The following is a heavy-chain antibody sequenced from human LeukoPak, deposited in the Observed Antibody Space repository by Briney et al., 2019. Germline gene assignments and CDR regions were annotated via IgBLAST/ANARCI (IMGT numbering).Heavy chain of an antibody. J-gene: IGHJ4*02. CDR1: GGSISSSTYY. V-gene: IGHV4-39*07. D-gene: IGHD6-19*01. Sequence: SETLSLTCTVSGGSISSSTYYWGWIRQSPGKGLEWIGSVHYSGGSYYSPSLKSRVTISLNTSKNQFSLKLTSVTAADTAVYYCARVTPAGAWLGYFDYWGQGTLVTVSS. CDR2: VHYSGGS. CDR3: ARVTPAGAWLGYFDY.